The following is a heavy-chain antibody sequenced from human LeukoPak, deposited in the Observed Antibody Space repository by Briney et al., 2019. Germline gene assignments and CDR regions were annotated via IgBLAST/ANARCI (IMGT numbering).Heavy chain of an antibody. CDR3: AKAPYGSGSYAFDY. CDR2: ISWNSGSI. J-gene: IGHJ4*02. D-gene: IGHD3-10*01. CDR1: GFTFDDYA. Sequence: GGSLRLSCAASGFTFDDYAMHRVRQAPGKGLEWVSGISWNSGSIGYADSVKGRFTISRDNAKNSLYLQMKSLRAEDTALYYCAKAPYGSGSYAFDYWGQGTLVTVSS. V-gene: IGHV3-9*01.